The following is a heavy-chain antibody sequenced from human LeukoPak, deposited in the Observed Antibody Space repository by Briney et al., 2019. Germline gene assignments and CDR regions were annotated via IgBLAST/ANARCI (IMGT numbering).Heavy chain of an antibody. V-gene: IGHV3-7*01. J-gene: IGHJ6*03. CDR3: ARDRRAPYYDFRSGYIDHYYMDV. CDR2: IKQDGSEK. D-gene: IGHD3-3*01. CDR1: GFTFSGYW. Sequence: GGSLRLACAASGFTFSGYWMSWVRQAPGKGLEWVANIKQDGSEKYYVDSMKGRFSIYRDNAKNSLYLQMNSLRAEDTAVYYCARDRRAPYYDFRSGYIDHYYMDVWGKGTTVTVSS.